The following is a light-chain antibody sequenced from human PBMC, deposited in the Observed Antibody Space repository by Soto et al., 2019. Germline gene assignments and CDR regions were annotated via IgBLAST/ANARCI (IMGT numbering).Light chain of an antibody. CDR1: QSISRW. CDR3: QHYKDYSWT. CDR2: TTS. Sequence: DXHLTQSXSTLSASVGDRITITCRASQSISRWLACNQQKPGKAPKLLIYTTSSLESGVPSRFSGSGSGTEFTLTISSLQPDDFATYYCQHYKDYSWTFGQGTKVEIK. V-gene: IGKV1-5*03. J-gene: IGKJ1*01.